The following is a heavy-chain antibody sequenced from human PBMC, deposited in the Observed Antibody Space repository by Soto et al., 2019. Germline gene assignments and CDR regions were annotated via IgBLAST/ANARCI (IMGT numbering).Heavy chain of an antibody. CDR1: GGSISRDDYY. D-gene: IGHD1-26*01. CDR2: TYYSAKT. CDR3: AGDRSNSPDYFDY. V-gene: IGHV4-30-4*01. Sequence: PSETLSLTCTVSGGSISRDDYYWSWVRQPPGKGLEWIGYTYYSAKTSYNPSLKSRLTISLDTSKNQFSLKLSSVSATDTAVYYCAGDRSNSPDYFDYWGQGTLVTVSS. J-gene: IGHJ4*02.